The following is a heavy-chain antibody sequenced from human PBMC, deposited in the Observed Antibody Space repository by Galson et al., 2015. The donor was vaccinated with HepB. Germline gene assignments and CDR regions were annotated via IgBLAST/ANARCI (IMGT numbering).Heavy chain of an antibody. J-gene: IGHJ5*02. D-gene: IGHD2-2*01. V-gene: IGHV1-46*01. Sequence: SVKVSCKASGYTLTSYHMHWVRQAPGQGLEWMGIINPSGGSTSYAQKFQGRVTMTRDTSTSTVYMELSSLRSEDTAVYYCAACRAMTARIDPWGQGTLVTVSS. CDR3: AACRAMTARIDP. CDR1: GYTLTSYH. CDR2: INPSGGST.